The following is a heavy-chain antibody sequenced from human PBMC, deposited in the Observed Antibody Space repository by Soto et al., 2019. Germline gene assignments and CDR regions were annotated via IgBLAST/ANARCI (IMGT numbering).Heavy chain of an antibody. CDR2: ISSSSSYI. V-gene: IGHV3-21*01. CDR1: GFTFSSYS. J-gene: IGHJ5*02. CDR3: ARGSLGYCSGGNKTPVCGWFDP. D-gene: IGHD2-15*01. Sequence: GGSLRLSCAASGFTFSSYSMNWVRQAPGKGLEWVSSISSSSSYIYYADSVKGRFTISRDNAKNSLYLQMNSLRAEDTAVYYCARGSLGYCSGGNKTPVCGWFDPWGQGTLVTVSS.